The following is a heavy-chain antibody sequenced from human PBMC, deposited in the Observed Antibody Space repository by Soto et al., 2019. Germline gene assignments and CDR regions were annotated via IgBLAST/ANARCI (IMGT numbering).Heavy chain of an antibody. J-gene: IGHJ4*02. CDR1: GFTFSDYA. D-gene: IGHD4-4*01. Sequence: QEQLVESGGGVVQPGRSLRLSCAASGFTFSDYAMHWVRQAPGKGLEWVAFIWHDGTKKDYADSVRGRFTISRDNSKNTLYLKMNSLRAEDTAXXYCAXXXLXXTTFDYWGQGTLVTVSS. CDR2: IWHDGTKK. V-gene: IGHV3-33*01. CDR3: AXXXLXXTTFDY.